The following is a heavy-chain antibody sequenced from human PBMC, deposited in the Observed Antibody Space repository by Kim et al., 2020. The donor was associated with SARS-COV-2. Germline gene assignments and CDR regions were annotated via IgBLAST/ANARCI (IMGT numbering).Heavy chain of an antibody. CDR3: ASTTFTYCGGDCYQALFDY. CDR2: IYTSGST. D-gene: IGHD2-21*02. Sequence: ETLSLTCTVSGGSISSYYWSWIRQPAGKGLEWIGRIYTSGSTNYNPSLKSRVTMSVDTSKNQFSLKLSSVTAADTAVYYCASTTFTYCGGDCYQALFDYWGQGTLVTVSS. CDR1: GGSISSYY. J-gene: IGHJ4*02. V-gene: IGHV4-4*07.